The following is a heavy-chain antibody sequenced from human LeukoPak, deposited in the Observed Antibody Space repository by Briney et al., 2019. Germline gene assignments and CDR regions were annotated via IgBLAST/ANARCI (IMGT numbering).Heavy chain of an antibody. CDR2: IKQDGSEK. D-gene: IGHD5-18*01. CDR3: ARDRSWIQLWFSLLFDY. Sequence: GGSLRLSCAASGLTFSSYWMSWVRQAPGKGLEWVANIKQDGSEKYYVDSVKGRFTISRDNAKNSLYLQMNSLRAEDTAVYYCARDRSWIQLWFSLLFDYWGQGTLVTVSS. CDR1: GLTFSSYW. V-gene: IGHV3-7*01. J-gene: IGHJ4*02.